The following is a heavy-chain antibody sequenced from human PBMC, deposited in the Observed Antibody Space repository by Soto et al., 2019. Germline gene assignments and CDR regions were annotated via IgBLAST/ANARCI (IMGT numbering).Heavy chain of an antibody. Sequence: SETLSLTCTVSGGSISSSSYYWGWIRQPPGKGLEWIGSIYYSGSTYYNPSLKSRVTISVDTSKNQFSLKLSSVTAADTAVYYCAGNRRFGGREADWFDPWGQGTLVTVSS. CDR1: GGSISSSSYY. CDR3: AGNRRFGGREADWFDP. D-gene: IGHD3-10*01. J-gene: IGHJ5*02. V-gene: IGHV4-39*01. CDR2: IYYSGST.